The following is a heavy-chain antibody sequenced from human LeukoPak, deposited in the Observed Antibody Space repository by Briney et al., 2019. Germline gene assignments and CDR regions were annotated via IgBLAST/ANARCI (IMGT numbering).Heavy chain of an antibody. D-gene: IGHD3-22*01. CDR3: ARVNGRYYYDSSGYCHYFDY. J-gene: IGHJ4*02. CDR2: ISAYNGNT. CDR1: GYTFTSYG. V-gene: IGHV1-18*01. Sequence: GASVKVSCKASGYTFTSYGISWVRQAPGQGLEWMGWISAYNGNTNYAQKLQGRVTMTTDTSTSTAYMELRSLRSDDTAVYYCARVNGRYYYDSSGYCHYFDYWGQGTLVTVS.